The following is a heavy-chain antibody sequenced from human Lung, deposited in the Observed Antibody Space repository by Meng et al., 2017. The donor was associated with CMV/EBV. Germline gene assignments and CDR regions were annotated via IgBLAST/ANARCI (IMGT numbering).Heavy chain of an antibody. Sequence: LVQLVGVVKNAWASLKLSANASGYTYTNYGITRVRQAPGQGREWRGGFNANNGDTNYAQTLQGRVTMTTDTATSTAYMELRSLRSDDTAVYYCARVEVGITSGDYWGQGTLVTVSS. CDR3: ARVEVGITSGDY. J-gene: IGHJ4*02. D-gene: IGHD1-26*01. V-gene: IGHV1-18*01. CDR1: GYTYTNYG. CDR2: FNANNGDT.